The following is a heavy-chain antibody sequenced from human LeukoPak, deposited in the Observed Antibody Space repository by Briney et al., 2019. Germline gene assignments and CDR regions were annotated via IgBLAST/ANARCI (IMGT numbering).Heavy chain of an antibody. J-gene: IGHJ4*02. CDR3: ARAYDILTGYSGGAFDY. D-gene: IGHD3-9*01. CDR2: ISSNGGST. CDR1: GFTFSSYA. V-gene: IGHV3-64*01. Sequence: GGSLRLSCAASGFTFSSYAMHWVRQAPGKGLEYVSAISSNGGSTYYANSVKGRFTISRDNSKNTLYLQMGSLRAEDTAVYYCARAYDILTGYSGGAFDYWGQGTLVTVSS.